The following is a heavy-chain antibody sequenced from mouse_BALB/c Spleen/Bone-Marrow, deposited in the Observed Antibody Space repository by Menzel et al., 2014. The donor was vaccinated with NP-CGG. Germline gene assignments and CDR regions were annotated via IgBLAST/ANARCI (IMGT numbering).Heavy chain of an antibody. CDR1: GFNIKDTY. Sequence: EVQVVESGAELMKPGASVKLSCTASGFNIKDTYMHWVKQRPEQGLEWIGRIDPANVNTKYDPKFQGKATITADTSSNTAYLQLSSLTSEDTAVYYCASYVYGYYFDYWGQGTTLTVSS. J-gene: IGHJ2*01. CDR3: ASYVYGYYFDY. V-gene: IGHV14-3*02. CDR2: IDPANVNT. D-gene: IGHD1-1*01.